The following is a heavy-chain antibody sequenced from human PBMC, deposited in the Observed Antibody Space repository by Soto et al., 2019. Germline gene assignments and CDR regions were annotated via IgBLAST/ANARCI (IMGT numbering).Heavy chain of an antibody. CDR1: GFSLTTSGVG. CDR3: SQGGSGSYYGMDV. D-gene: IGHD3-10*01. CDR2: IYWDNDK. Sequence: QITLKESGPPLVKPTQTLTLTCTFSGFSLTTSGVGVSWIRQPPGKALEWLAVIYWDNDKRFSPSLKTRLTITNDTCTNQGLLTMTNMDPVDTATYYCSQGGSGSYYGMDVWGQGTTVTVSS. J-gene: IGHJ6*02. V-gene: IGHV2-5*02.